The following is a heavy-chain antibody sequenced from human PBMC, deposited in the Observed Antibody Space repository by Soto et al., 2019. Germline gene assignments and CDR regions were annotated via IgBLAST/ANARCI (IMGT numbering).Heavy chain of an antibody. CDR1: GFTFSSYG. V-gene: IGHV3-30*03. Sequence: HPGGSLRLSCAASGFTFSSYGMHWVRQAPGKGLEWVAVISYDGSNKYYADSVKGRFTISRDNSKNTLYLQMNSLRAEDTAVYYCARVHSYGYYFDYWGQGTLVTVSS. CDR3: ARVHSYGYYFDY. D-gene: IGHD5-18*01. CDR2: ISYDGSNK. J-gene: IGHJ4*02.